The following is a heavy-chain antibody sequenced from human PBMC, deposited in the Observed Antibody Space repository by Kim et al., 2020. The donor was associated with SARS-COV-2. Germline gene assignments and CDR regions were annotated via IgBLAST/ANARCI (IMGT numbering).Heavy chain of an antibody. CDR1: GGSFSGYY. V-gene: IGHV4-34*01. Sequence: SETLSLTCAVYGGSFSGYYWSWIRQPPGKGLEWIGEINHSGSTNYNPSLKSRVTISVDTSKNQFSLKLSSVTAADTAVYYCARGVSEYYDFWSGLGARWYYFHYWGQGTLVTVSS. CDR2: INHSGST. CDR3: ARGVSEYYDFWSGLGARWYYFHY. J-gene: IGHJ4*02. D-gene: IGHD3-3*01.